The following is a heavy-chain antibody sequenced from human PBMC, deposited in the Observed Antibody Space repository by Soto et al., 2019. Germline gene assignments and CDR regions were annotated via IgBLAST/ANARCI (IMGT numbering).Heavy chain of an antibody. CDR1: GYTFTNYD. D-gene: IGHD3-16*01. CDR3: ARGRFRRTWFDP. J-gene: IGHJ5*02. V-gene: IGHV1-8*01. CDR2: MNPDSGNT. Sequence: QVQLVQSGAEVKKPGASVKVSCKASGYTFTNYDIHWVRQATGQGLEWMGWMNPDSGNTGQSKQFQGRVTMTRDTSLSTAYMEMSSPRSEDTAVYYWARGRFRRTWFDPWGQGTLVTVSS.